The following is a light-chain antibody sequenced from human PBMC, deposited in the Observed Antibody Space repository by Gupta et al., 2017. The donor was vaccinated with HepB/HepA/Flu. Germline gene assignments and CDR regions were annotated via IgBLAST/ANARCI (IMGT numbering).Light chain of an antibody. V-gene: IGKV3-11*01. Sequence: EIVLTQSPATLSLSPGERATLSCRASQSVYSSFLAWYQQRPGQAPRLLMSDSSNRATDIPARFSGSGSGTECTLTISSLEPEESAVYYCQHRANWHPYMYTFGQGSKLEIK. J-gene: IGKJ2*01. CDR1: QSVYSSF. CDR2: DSS. CDR3: QHRANWHPYMYT.